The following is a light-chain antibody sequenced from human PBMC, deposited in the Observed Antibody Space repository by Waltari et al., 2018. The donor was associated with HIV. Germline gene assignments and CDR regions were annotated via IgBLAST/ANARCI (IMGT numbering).Light chain of an antibody. J-gene: IGLJ1*01. CDR1: SSNIGNNY. CDR3: AAWDDYLNGYV. Sequence: QSVLTQPPSVSEAPRQRVTISCSGSSSNIGNNYVNWYQQVPGKAPKLLIYYDDLLSSGVSDRFSGSKSGTSASLAIRGLQSEDEAEYYCAAWDDYLNGYVFGSGTKVTVL. V-gene: IGLV1-36*01. CDR2: YDD.